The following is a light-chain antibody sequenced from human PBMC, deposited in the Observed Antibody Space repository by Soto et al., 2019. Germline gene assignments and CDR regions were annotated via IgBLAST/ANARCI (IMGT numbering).Light chain of an antibody. J-gene: IGKJ3*01. CDR1: QDIRSE. V-gene: IGKV1-6*01. Sequence: IQMTQSPSSLSASVGDRVTFICRASQDIRSELSWFQQKPGRPPKLLIYGASILQSGVPSRFSGSGSGTDFTLTIASLQSEDFATYYCLQDNNYPPTFGPGTKVEVK. CDR3: LQDNNYPPT. CDR2: GAS.